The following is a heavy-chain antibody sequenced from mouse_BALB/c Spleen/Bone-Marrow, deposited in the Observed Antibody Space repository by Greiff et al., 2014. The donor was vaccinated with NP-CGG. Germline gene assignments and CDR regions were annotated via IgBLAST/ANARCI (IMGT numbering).Heavy chain of an antibody. CDR1: GYTFTSYT. CDR3: ARRYYGSTFDY. V-gene: IGHV1-4*01. D-gene: IGHD1-1*01. J-gene: IGHJ2*01. Sequence: QVTLKESGAELARPGASVKMSCKASGYTFTSYTMHWVKQRPGQGLEWIGYINPSSGYTNYNQKFKDKATLTADKSSSTAYMQLSSLTSEDPAVYYCARRYYGSTFDYWGQGTTLTVSS. CDR2: INPSSGYT.